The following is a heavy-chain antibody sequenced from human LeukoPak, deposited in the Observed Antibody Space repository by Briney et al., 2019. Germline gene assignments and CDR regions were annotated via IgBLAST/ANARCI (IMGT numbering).Heavy chain of an antibody. CDR2: INPNSGGT. CDR1: GYTFTGYY. J-gene: IGHJ6*02. D-gene: IGHD3-9*01. CDR3: ARDQYDILTGYYDHYYYYGMDV. V-gene: IGHV1-2*04. Sequence: ASVKVSCKASGYTFTGYYMHWVRQAPGQGLEWMGWINPNSGGTNYAQKFQGWVTMTRDTSISTAYMELSRLRSDDTAVYYCARDQYDILTGYYDHYYYYGMDVWGQGTTVTVSS.